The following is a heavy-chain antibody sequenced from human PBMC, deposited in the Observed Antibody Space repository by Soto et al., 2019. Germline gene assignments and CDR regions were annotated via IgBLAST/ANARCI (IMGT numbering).Heavy chain of an antibody. CDR2: IYYSGST. CDR1: GGSISSYY. Sequence: LSLTCTVSGGSISSYYVSWIRQPPGKGLEWIGYIYYSGSTNYNPSLKSRVTISVDTSKNQFSLKLSSVTAADTALYYCARRYSGTEDDNWFDPWGQGTLVTAS. CDR3: ARRYSGTEDDNWFDP. D-gene: IGHD1-26*01. V-gene: IGHV4-59*08. J-gene: IGHJ5*02.